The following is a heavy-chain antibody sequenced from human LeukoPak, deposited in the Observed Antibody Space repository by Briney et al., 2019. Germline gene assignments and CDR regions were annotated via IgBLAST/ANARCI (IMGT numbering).Heavy chain of an antibody. J-gene: IGHJ5*02. V-gene: IGHV1-18*01. D-gene: IGHD1-7*01. CDR2: IGPYNGDT. CDR3: ARDYEPTTGKNYFDP. CDR1: GYTFTKFG. Sequence: ASVKVSCKTSGYTFTKFGISWVRQAPGQGLEWMGWIGPYNGDTSYTQNFQGRATMTADTSTNTVHMDLRSLTSDDTAVYYCARDYEPTTGKNYFDPWGQGTLVTVSS.